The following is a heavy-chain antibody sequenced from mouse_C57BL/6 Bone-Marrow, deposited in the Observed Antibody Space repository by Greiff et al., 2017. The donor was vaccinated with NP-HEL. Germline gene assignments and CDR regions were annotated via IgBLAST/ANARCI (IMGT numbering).Heavy chain of an antibody. CDR1: GYTFTSYW. J-gene: IGHJ2*01. CDR2: IDPSDSYT. D-gene: IGHD1-1*01. CDR3: ADGYYFDY. V-gene: IGHV1-50*01. Sequence: VQLQQPGAELVKPGASVKLSCKASGYTFTSYWMPWVKQRPGQGLEWIGEIDPSDSYTNYNQKFKGKATLTVDTSSSTAYMQLSSLTSEDSAVYYCADGYYFDYWGQGTTLTVSS.